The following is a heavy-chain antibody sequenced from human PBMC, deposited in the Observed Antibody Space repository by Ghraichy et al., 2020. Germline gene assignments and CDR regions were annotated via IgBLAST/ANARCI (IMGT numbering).Heavy chain of an antibody. CDR3: ARREWLVLLGAFDI. CDR2: IYYSGST. V-gene: IGHV4-39*01. CDR1: GGSISSSSYY. Sequence: TLSLTCTVSGGSISSSSYYWGWIRQPPGKGLEWIGSIYYSGSTYYNPSLKSRVTITVDTSKNQFSLKLSSVTAADTAVYYCARREWLVLLGAFDIWGQGTMVTVSS. D-gene: IGHD6-19*01. J-gene: IGHJ3*02.